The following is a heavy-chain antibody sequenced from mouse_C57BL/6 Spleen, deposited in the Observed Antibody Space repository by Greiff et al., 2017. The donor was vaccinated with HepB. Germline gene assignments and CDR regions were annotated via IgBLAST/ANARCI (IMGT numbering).Heavy chain of an antibody. J-gene: IGHJ3*01. CDR1: GYSITSGYY. CDR2: ISYDGSN. CDR3: ARQLRDGGFAY. Sequence: EVQLQESGPGLVKPSQSLSLTCSVTGYSITSGYYWNWIRQFPGNKLEWMGYISYDGSNNYNPSLKNRISITRDTSKNQFFLKLNSVTTEDTATYYCARQLRDGGFAYWGQGTLVTVSA. V-gene: IGHV3-6*01. D-gene: IGHD3-2*02.